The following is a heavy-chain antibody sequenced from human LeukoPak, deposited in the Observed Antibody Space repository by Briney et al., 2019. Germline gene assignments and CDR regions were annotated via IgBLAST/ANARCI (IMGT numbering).Heavy chain of an antibody. CDR1: GGSFSGYY. Sequence: SETLSLTCAVYGGSFSGYYWSWIRQPPGKGLEWIGNIYYSGSTYYNPSLKSRVTISVDTSKNQFSLKLSSVTAADTAVYYCAREVTTVVVVAATPYGYMDVWGKGTTVTVSS. V-gene: IGHV4-34*01. J-gene: IGHJ6*03. CDR3: AREVTTVVVVAATPYGYMDV. D-gene: IGHD2-15*01. CDR2: IYYSGST.